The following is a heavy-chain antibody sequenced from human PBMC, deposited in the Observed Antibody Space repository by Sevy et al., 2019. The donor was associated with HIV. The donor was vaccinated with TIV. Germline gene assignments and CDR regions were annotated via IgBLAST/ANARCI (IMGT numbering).Heavy chain of an antibody. CDR3: ATTKDYYESSGDPFDY. CDR2: LDPEHAKT. Sequence: ASVKVSCKVSGYTLTQLSMHWVRLTPGKGLEWMASLDPEHAKTVYSQKFQGRLSMTEDTSTHTAYMELSSLRSEDTAVYYCATTKDYYESSGDPFDYWGQGTLVTVSS. V-gene: IGHV1-24*01. CDR1: GYTLTQLS. D-gene: IGHD3-22*01. J-gene: IGHJ4*02.